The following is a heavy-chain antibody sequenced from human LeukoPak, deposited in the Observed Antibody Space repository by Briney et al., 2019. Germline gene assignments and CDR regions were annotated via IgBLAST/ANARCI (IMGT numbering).Heavy chain of an antibody. J-gene: IGHJ3*02. V-gene: IGHV1-18*01. D-gene: IGHD3-22*01. CDR2: INPNSGGT. Sequence: ASVKVSCKASGYTFTSYGISWVRQAPGQGLEWMGWINPNSGGTNYAQKLQGRVTITADESTSTAYMELSSLRSEDTAVYYCARPYYYDSSGYFFDIWGQGTMVTVSS. CDR1: GYTFTSYG. CDR3: ARPYYYDSSGYFFDI.